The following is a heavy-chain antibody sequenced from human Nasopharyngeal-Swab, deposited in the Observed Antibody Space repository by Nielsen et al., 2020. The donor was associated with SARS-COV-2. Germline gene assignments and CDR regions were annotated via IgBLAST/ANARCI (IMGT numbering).Heavy chain of an antibody. J-gene: IGHJ4*02. D-gene: IGHD3-3*01. V-gene: IGHV1-18*01. Sequence: ASVKVSCKASGYTFTSYGISWVRQAPGQGLEWMGWISAYNGNTNYAQKLQGRVTMTTDTSTSTAYMELRSLRSADTAVYYCARDDSSNYDFWSGYYTGFDDWGQGTLVTVSS. CDR2: ISAYNGNT. CDR1: GYTFTSYG. CDR3: ARDDSSNYDFWSGYYTGFDD.